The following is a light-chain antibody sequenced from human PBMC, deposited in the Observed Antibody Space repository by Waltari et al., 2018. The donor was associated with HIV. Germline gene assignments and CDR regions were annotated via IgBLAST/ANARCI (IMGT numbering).Light chain of an antibody. Sequence: QSVLTQPPSASGTPGQRVTISCSGSRSNIGGNTVNWYQQLPGTAPKLLIYSDNQRPSGVPDRFAGSKSGTSASLAISGLHSEDEADYYCAAWDDSLNGYVFGPGTKVTVL. J-gene: IGLJ1*01. CDR2: SDN. V-gene: IGLV1-44*01. CDR1: RSNIGGNT. CDR3: AAWDDSLNGYV.